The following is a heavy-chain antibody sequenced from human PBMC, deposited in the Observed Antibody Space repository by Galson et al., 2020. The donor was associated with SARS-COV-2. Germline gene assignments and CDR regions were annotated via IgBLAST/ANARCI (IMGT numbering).Heavy chain of an antibody. Sequence: ASVKVSCKASGYRITGNSMYWVRQAPGQGLESMGWINPSTGRARYGQKFQDRVTMTSDMSIKTAFPKLSGLRFDDTAVYYGVRGLSGDWPYYYFYGMDVWGQGTTVTVSS. CDR3: VRGLSGDWPYYYFYGMDV. J-gene: IGHJ6*02. CDR1: GYRITGNS. V-gene: IGHV1-2*02. D-gene: IGHD2-21*02. CDR2: INPSTGRA.